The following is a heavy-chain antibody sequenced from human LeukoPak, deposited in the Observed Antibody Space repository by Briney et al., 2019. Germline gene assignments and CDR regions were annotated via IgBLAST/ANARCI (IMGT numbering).Heavy chain of an antibody. CDR2: ISGSGGST. Sequence: GGSLRLSSAASGFTFSSYAMSWVRQAPGKGLEWVSAISGSGGSTYYADSVKGRFTISRDNSKNTLYLQMNSLRAEDTAVYYCAKKEAYYYGSGSDYFDYWGQGTLVTVSS. CDR3: AKKEAYYYGSGSDYFDY. CDR1: GFTFSSYA. J-gene: IGHJ4*02. D-gene: IGHD3-10*01. V-gene: IGHV3-23*01.